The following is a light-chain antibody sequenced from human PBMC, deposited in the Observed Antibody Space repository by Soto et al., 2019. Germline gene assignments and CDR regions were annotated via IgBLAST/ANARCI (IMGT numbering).Light chain of an antibody. Sequence: ETVMTQSPATLSVSPGERATLSCRASQSVSSNLAWYQQKPGQSPRLLIYGASTRATGIPATFSGSGSGTEFTLTISSLQSEDFAVYFCQQYNKWPLTFGGGTKVEI. V-gene: IGKV3-15*01. J-gene: IGKJ4*01. CDR3: QQYNKWPLT. CDR1: QSVSSN. CDR2: GAS.